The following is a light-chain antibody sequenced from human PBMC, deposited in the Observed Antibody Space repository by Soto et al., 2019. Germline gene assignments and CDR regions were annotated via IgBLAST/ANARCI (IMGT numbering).Light chain of an antibody. J-gene: IGLJ1*01. V-gene: IGLV1-40*01. CDR2: GNS. CDR1: SSNIGAGYD. Sequence: QSVLTQPPSVSGAPGQRVTTPCTGSSSNIGAGYDVHWYQQLPGTAPKLLIYGNSNRPSGVPDRFSGSKSGTSASLAITGLQAEDEADYYCQYYGSSLSSYVFGTGTKVTVL. CDR3: QYYGSSLSSYV.